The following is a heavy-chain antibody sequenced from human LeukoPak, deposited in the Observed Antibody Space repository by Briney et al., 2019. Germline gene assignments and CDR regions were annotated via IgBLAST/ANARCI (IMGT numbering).Heavy chain of an antibody. D-gene: IGHD1/OR15-1a*01. CDR3: ATGGRSGVALEQ. CDR1: GFTFSNYA. Sequence: GGSLRLSCAASGFTFSNYAMSWVRQAPGKGLEWVATISGSGDGTYYADSVKGRFTIYRDNSKNTLYLQMNSLRAEDTAVYYCATGGRSGVALEQWGQGTLVTVSS. J-gene: IGHJ4*02. V-gene: IGHV3-23*01. CDR2: ISGSGDGT.